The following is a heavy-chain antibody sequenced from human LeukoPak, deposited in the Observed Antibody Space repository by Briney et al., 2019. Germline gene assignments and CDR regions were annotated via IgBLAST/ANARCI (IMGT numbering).Heavy chain of an antibody. V-gene: IGHV1-2*02. Sequence: ASVKVSCKASGYIITGYYMHWVRQAPGQGLEWMGWINPNSGDTNYAQKFQGRVTMTRDTSISTAYMELSRLRSDDTAMYYCATANNWNYALGYWGQGTLVTVSS. CDR2: INPNSGDT. CDR1: GYIITGYY. J-gene: IGHJ4*02. CDR3: ATANNWNYALGY. D-gene: IGHD1-7*01.